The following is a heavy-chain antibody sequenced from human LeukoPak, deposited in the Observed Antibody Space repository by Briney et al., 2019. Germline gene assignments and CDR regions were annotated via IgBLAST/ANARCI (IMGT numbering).Heavy chain of an antibody. CDR1: GFTFSNAW. V-gene: IGHV3-15*01. Sequence: GESLKISCAASGFTFSNAWMSWVRQAPGKGLEWVGRIKTKTDGETTDYAAPVKGRFTISRDDSKNTLYLQMNSLKTEDTAVYYCTTATLGYCINGVCERFDPWGQGTLVTVSS. J-gene: IGHJ5*02. D-gene: IGHD2-8*01. CDR3: TTATLGYCINGVCERFDP. CDR2: IKTKTDGETT.